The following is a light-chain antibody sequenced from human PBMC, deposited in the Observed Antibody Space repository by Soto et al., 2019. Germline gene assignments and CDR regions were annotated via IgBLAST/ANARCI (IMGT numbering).Light chain of an antibody. J-gene: IGLJ3*02. V-gene: IGLV1-40*01. CDR2: GNT. CDR1: SSNIGAGYD. Sequence: QPVLTQPPSVSGAPGQRVTISCTGSSSNIGAGYDVHWYRQLPRAAPKLLISGNTNRPSGVPDRFSGSKSGTSASLAITGLQAEDEADYYCQSFDSSLRGVLFGGGTQLTVL. CDR3: QSFDSSLRGVL.